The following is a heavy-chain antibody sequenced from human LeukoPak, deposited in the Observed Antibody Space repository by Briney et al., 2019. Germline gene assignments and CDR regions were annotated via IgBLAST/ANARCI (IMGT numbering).Heavy chain of an antibody. CDR1: GGSISSGGYY. CDR3: GRYSGSSFDY. CDR2: IYYSGST. V-gene: IGHV4-31*03. D-gene: IGHD1-26*01. J-gene: IGHJ4*02. Sequence: PSQTLSLTCTVSGGSISSGGYYWSWIRQHPGKGLEWIGYIYYSGSTYYNPSLKSRVTISVDTSKNQFSLNLSSVTAADTAVYYCGRYSGSSFDYWGQGTPVTVSS.